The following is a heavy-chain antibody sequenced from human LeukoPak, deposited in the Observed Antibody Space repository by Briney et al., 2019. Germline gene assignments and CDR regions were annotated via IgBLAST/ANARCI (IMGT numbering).Heavy chain of an antibody. CDR3: ARGGSSWEYYYFGLDV. D-gene: IGHD6-13*01. CDR2: TYYRSKWYN. Sequence: SQTLSLTCAISGDSVSSNSAAWNWIRHSPSRGLEWLGSTYYRSKWYNDYAVSVKSRITINPDTSKNQFSLQLNSVTPEDTAVYYCARGGSSWEYYYFGLDVWGQGTTVTVSS. J-gene: IGHJ6*02. CDR1: GDSVSSNSAA. V-gene: IGHV6-1*01.